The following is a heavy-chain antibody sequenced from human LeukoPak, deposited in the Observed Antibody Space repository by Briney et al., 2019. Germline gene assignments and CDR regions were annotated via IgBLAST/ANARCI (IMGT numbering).Heavy chain of an antibody. J-gene: IGHJ4*02. CDR3: ATLGEYYDSSGYYYN. CDR1: GGSFSGYY. V-gene: IGHV4-34*01. D-gene: IGHD3-22*01. CDR2: INHSGST. Sequence: ASETLSLTCAVYGGSFSGYYWSWIRQPPGKGLEWIGEINHSGSTYYNPSLKSRVTISVDSSKNQFSLKLTSVTAADTAVYYCATLGEYYDSSGYYYNWGQGTLVTVSS.